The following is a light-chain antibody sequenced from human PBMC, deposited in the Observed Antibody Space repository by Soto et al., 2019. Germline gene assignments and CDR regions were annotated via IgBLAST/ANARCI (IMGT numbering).Light chain of an antibody. CDR2: AAS. J-gene: IGKJ2*01. CDR3: QQYGSLPRT. V-gene: IGKV3-20*01. Sequence: EIVLTQSPGTLSLSPGERATLSCRASQSVISSYLAWYQQKPGQAPRLLIYAASSRATGIPDRFSDSGSGTDFTLTISRLEPEDFAVFYCQQYGSLPRTFGQGTKLEIK. CDR1: QSVISSY.